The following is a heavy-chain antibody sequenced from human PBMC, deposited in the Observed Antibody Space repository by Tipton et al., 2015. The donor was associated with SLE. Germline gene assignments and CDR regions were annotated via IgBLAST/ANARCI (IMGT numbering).Heavy chain of an antibody. V-gene: IGHV4-34*01. CDR3: ARGQDSSSGGFDP. Sequence: LRLSCAVYGGSFSGYYWSWIRQPPGKGLEWIGEINHSGSTNYNPSLKSRVTISVDTSKNQFSLKLSSVTAADTAAYYCARGQDSSSGGFDPWGQGTLVTVSS. D-gene: IGHD6-13*01. J-gene: IGHJ5*02. CDR1: GGSFSGYY. CDR2: INHSGST.